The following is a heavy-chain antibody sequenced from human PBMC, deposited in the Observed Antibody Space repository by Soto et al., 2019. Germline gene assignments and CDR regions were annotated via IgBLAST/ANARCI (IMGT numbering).Heavy chain of an antibody. J-gene: IGHJ4*02. CDR3: AKGRKRDLNIVFEPEFDY. V-gene: IGHV3-30*18. CDR1: GFTFSTYG. Sequence: PGGSLRLSCAASGFTFSTYGIHWVRQAPGKGLEWVAVISYDGGDKKYADSVRGRFTISRDNSKNTVYLQMNSLRAEDAAVYYCAKGRKRDLNIVFEPEFDYWGQGTLVTVSS. D-gene: IGHD2-15*01. CDR2: ISYDGGDK.